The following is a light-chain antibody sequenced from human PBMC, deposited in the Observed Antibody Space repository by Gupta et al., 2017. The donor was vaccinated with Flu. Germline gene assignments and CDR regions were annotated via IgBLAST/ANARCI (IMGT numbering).Light chain of an antibody. Sequence: SSSNIGSNTVNWYQQLPGTAPKLLIYSNTQRPSGVPDRFSVSKSGTSASLAISGLQSEDEADYYCAAWDDSLNGGVFGGGTKLTVL. CDR2: SNT. CDR1: SSNIGSNT. V-gene: IGLV1-44*01. J-gene: IGLJ3*02. CDR3: AAWDDSLNGGV.